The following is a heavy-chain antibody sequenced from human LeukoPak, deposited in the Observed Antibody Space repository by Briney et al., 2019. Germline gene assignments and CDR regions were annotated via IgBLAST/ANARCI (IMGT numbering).Heavy chain of an antibody. CDR3: ARGRELLYLGESISPESWFDP. CDR1: GGSISPYY. CDR2: ISFTGST. Sequence: PSETLSLTCTASGGSISPYYWSRIRQPPGKGLEWIGYISFTGSTNYNPSLKSRVTMSVNTSKNQFSPNLSSVTAADTAVYYCARGRELLYLGESISPESWFDPWGQGTLVTVSS. V-gene: IGHV4-59*01. J-gene: IGHJ5*02. D-gene: IGHD3-10*01.